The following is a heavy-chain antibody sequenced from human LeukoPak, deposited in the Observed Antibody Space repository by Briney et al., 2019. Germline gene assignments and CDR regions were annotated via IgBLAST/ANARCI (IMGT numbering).Heavy chain of an antibody. J-gene: IGHJ4*02. CDR3: ARDGPYGDYGSLDY. Sequence: GGSLRLSCAASGFTFNNYAMTWVRQAPGKGLEWVSGISGSGVNTYYANSVKGRFTISRDNSKNTLYLQMNSLRAEDTAVYYCARDGPYGDYGSLDYWGQGTLVTVSS. V-gene: IGHV3-23*01. CDR2: ISGSGVNT. CDR1: GFTFNNYA. D-gene: IGHD4-17*01.